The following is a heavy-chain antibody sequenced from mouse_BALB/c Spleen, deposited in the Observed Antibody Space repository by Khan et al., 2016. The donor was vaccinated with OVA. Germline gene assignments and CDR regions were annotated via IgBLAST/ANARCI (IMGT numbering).Heavy chain of an antibody. J-gene: IGHJ2*01. CDR2: TNPTNGRT. CDR3: ARIKKIVDTDFDY. Sequence: VQLQQSGAELVKAGASVKMSCKASGYTFTSYWMHWVKQRLGQGLEWFAETNPTNGRTNYNEKFKSKATLTVDKSSSTAYMLLSGPTFEDSAVYYCARIKKIVDTDFDYWGQGTTLTVSS. V-gene: IGHV1S81*02. CDR1: GYTFTSYW. D-gene: IGHD1-1*01.